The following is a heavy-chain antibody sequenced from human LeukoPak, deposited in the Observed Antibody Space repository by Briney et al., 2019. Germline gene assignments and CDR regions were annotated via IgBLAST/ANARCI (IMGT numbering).Heavy chain of an antibody. CDR1: GFSFSSHW. CDR3: ARERWAEYYLDY. V-gene: IGHV3-7*01. J-gene: IGHJ4*02. CDR2: IKQDGGEK. D-gene: IGHD2/OR15-2a*01. Sequence: GGFLRLSCAASGFSFSSHWMSWVRQAPGKGLEWVANIKQDGGEKYYVDSVKGRFAISRDNAKNLLYLEMNSLSAEDTALYYCARERWAEYYLDYWGQGTLVTVSS.